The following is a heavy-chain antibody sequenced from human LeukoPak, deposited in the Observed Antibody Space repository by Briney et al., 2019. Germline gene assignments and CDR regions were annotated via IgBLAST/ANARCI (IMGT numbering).Heavy chain of an antibody. V-gene: IGHV4-39*07. CDR3: AKDWFDP. CDR1: GGSISSSSYY. Sequence: SETLSLTCTVSGGSISSSSYYWGWIRQPPGKGLEWIGSIYYSGSTYYNPSLKSRVIISVDTSKNQFSLKLSSVTAADTAVYYCAKDWFDPWGQGTLVTVSS. CDR2: IYYSGST. J-gene: IGHJ5*02.